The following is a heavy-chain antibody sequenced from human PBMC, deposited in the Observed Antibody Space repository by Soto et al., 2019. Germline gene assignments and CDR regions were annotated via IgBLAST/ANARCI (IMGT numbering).Heavy chain of an antibody. Sequence: QVQLVQSGAEVKMPGASVKVSCKASGYTFTSYDITWVRQATGQGPEWMGWMNPNSGNTGYAQKFRGRVTMTRDTSISTAYMELSSLRSEDTAAYYSARRTMGTRQRYYHHMHVWGTAPTVTVSS. CDR1: GYTFTSYD. D-gene: IGHD1-1*01. V-gene: IGHV1-8*01. CDR2: MNPNSGNT. J-gene: IGHJ6*03. CDR3: ARRTMGTRQRYYHHMHV.